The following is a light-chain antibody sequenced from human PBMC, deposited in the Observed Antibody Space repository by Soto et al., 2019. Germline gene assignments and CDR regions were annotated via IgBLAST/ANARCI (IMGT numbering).Light chain of an antibody. V-gene: IGLV1-47*02. CDR1: SSNIGSNY. Sequence: QSVLTQPPSASGAPGQRVTISCSGSSSNIGSNYVYWYQQFPGTAPKRLIYSNSQRPSGVSDRFSGSKSGTSASLAISGLRSEDEADYYCAAWDDSLSGVVFGGGTKLIVL. CDR3: AAWDDSLSGVV. CDR2: SNS. J-gene: IGLJ2*01.